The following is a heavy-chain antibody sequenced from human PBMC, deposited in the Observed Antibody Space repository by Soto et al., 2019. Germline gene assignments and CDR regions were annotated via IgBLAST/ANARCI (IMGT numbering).Heavy chain of an antibody. D-gene: IGHD2-2*01. CDR3: ARRSCSCTSCRAFNY. CDR1: GYSFTNYW. CDR2: IYPGDSDT. Sequence: GESLKISCKGSGYSFTNYWIGWVRQMPGKGLEWMGIIYPGDSDTRYSPSFQGQVTISADKSISTAYLQWSSLKASDTAMYYCARRSCSCTSCRAFNYWGQGTLVIVSS. J-gene: IGHJ4*02. V-gene: IGHV5-51*01.